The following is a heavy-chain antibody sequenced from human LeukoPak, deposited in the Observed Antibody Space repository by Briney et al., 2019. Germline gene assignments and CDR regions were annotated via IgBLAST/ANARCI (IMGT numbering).Heavy chain of an antibody. Sequence: GGSLRLSCAASGFTFSSYSMNWVRQAPGKGLEWVSSISSSSSYIYYADSVKGRFTISRDNSKNTLYLQMNSLRAEDTAVYYCAKDRQAGDIVVVVAVIFDYWGQGTLVTVSS. J-gene: IGHJ4*02. D-gene: IGHD2-15*01. CDR2: ISSSSSYI. V-gene: IGHV3-21*04. CDR3: AKDRQAGDIVVVVAVIFDY. CDR1: GFTFSSYS.